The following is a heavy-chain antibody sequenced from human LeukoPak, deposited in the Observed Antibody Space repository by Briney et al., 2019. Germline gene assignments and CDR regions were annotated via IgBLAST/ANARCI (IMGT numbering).Heavy chain of an antibody. J-gene: IGHJ3*02. CDR1: GGSISSYY. V-gene: IGHV4-59*08. CDR2: IYYSGST. Sequence: SETLSLTCTVSGGSISSYYWSWIRQPPGKGLEWIGYIYYSGSTNYNPSLKSRVTISVDTSKNQFSLKLSSVTAADTAVYYCARLEGTAVTHGDAFDIWGQGTMVTVSS. CDR3: ARLEGTAVTHGDAFDI. D-gene: IGHD4-23*01.